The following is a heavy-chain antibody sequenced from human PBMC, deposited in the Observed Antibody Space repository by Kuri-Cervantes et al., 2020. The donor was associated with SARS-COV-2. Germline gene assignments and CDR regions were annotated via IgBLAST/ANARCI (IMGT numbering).Heavy chain of an antibody. CDR2: INPNSGGT. J-gene: IGHJ4*02. CDR1: GYTFTGYY. V-gene: IGHV1-2*02. D-gene: IGHD6-6*01. CDR3: ARVMSTSSIAARPRPYYFDY. Sequence: ASVKVSCKASGYTFTGYYMHWVRQAPGQGLEWMGWINPNSGGTNYAQKFQGRVTMTRDTSISTAYMELSRLRSDDTAVYYCARVMSTSSIAARPRPYYFDYWGQGTLVTVSS.